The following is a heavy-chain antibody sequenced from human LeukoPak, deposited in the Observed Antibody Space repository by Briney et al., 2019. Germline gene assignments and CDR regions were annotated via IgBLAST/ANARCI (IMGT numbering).Heavy chain of an antibody. CDR1: GFTFSSYS. V-gene: IGHV3-21*01. Sequence: PGGSLRLSCAASGFTFSSYSMNWVRQAPGKGLEWVSSISSSSSYIYYADSVKGRFTISRDNAKNSVYLQMNSLRAEDTAMYYCARTSTYCTNGICREYYYYYMDVWGTGTTVTVSS. CDR3: ARTSTYCTNGICREYYYYYMDV. J-gene: IGHJ6*03. D-gene: IGHD2-8*01. CDR2: ISSSSSYI.